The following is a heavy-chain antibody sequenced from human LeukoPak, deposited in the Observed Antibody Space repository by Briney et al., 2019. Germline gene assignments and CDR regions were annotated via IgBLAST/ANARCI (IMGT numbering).Heavy chain of an antibody. CDR2: IYYSGST. V-gene: IGHV4-39*01. J-gene: IGHJ4*02. CDR1: GGSISSSSYY. Sequence: PSEILSLTCTVSGGSISSSSYYWGWIRQPPGKGLEWIGSIYYSGSTYYNPSLKSRVTISVDTSKNQFSLKLSSVTAADTAVYYCARLGWYHGSGRFRFDYWGQGTLVTVSS. CDR3: ARLGWYHGSGRFRFDY. D-gene: IGHD3-10*01.